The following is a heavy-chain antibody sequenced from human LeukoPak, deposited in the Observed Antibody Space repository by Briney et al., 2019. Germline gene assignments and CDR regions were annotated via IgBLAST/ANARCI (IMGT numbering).Heavy chain of an antibody. Sequence: GGSLRLSCAASGFTFISYAMSWVRQAPGKGLEWVSAISGSGGSTYYADSVKGRFTISRDNSKNTLYLQMNSLRAEDTAVYYCAKDHCSGGGCYSQHYFDSWGQGTLVTVSS. CDR1: GFTFISYA. CDR3: AKDHCSGGGCYSQHYFDS. D-gene: IGHD2-15*01. J-gene: IGHJ4*02. CDR2: ISGSGGST. V-gene: IGHV3-23*01.